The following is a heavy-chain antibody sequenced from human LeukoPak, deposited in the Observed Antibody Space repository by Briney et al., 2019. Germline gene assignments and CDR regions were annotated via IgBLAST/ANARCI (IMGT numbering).Heavy chain of an antibody. Sequence: GGSLRLSCAASGFTFSSYSMNWVRQAPGKGLEWVSSISSSSSYIYYADSVKGRFTISRDNAKNSLYPQMNSLRAEDTAVYYCAREDLDAFDIWGQGTMVTVSS. CDR1: GFTFSSYS. J-gene: IGHJ3*02. CDR3: AREDLDAFDI. CDR2: ISSSSSYI. V-gene: IGHV3-21*01.